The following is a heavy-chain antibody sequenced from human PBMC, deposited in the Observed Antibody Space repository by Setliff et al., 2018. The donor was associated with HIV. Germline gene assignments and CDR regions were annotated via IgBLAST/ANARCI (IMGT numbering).Heavy chain of an antibody. Sequence: ASVKVSYKASGYTFTSYAINWVRQAPGQGLECMGWINTKTGTPRYAQAFRGRFVISSDTSVTTSYLQINSLKAEDTAVYYCARDLLGDPDAFDIWGQGTQVTVSS. CDR2: INTKTGTP. CDR3: ARDLLGDPDAFDI. CDR1: GYTFTSYA. V-gene: IGHV7-4-1*02. J-gene: IGHJ3*02. D-gene: IGHD3-16*01.